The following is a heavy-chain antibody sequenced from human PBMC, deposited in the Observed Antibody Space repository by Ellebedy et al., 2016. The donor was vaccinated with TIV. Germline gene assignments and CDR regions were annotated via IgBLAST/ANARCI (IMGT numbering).Heavy chain of an antibody. CDR2: IIPIFRTT. Sequence: SVKVSXXASGGTFIDYAINWVRQAPGQGLEWMGGIIPIFRTTNYAQKFQGRVTITADESTSTAYMELSSLRSEDTAVYYCAREGENYYEIRGENWFDPWGQGTLVTVSS. CDR1: GGTFIDYA. D-gene: IGHD3-16*01. V-gene: IGHV1-69*13. CDR3: AREGENYYEIRGENWFDP. J-gene: IGHJ5*02.